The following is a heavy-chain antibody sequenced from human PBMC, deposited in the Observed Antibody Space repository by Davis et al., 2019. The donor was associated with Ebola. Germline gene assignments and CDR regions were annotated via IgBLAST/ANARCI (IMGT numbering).Heavy chain of an antibody. CDR1: GGSISSSNW. V-gene: IGHV4-4*02. Sequence: MPSETLSLTCAVSGGSISSSNWWSWVRQPPGKGLAWIGEIYHSGSTNYNPSLKSRVTISVDKSKNQFSLKLSSVTAADTAVYYCARDLGYYYDSSGYYGSRQDYYYYYCMDVWGQGTTVTVSS. CDR2: IYHSGST. J-gene: IGHJ6*02. CDR3: ARDLGYYYDSSGYYGSRQDYYYYYCMDV. D-gene: IGHD3-22*01.